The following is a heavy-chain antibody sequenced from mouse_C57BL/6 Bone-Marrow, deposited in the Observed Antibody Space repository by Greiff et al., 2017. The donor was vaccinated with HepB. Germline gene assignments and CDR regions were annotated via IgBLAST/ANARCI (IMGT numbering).Heavy chain of an antibody. D-gene: IGHD4-1*01. CDR1: GYSFTGYY. Sequence: VQLQQSGPELVKPGASVKISCKASGYSFTGYYMNWVKQSPEKSLEWIGEINPSTGGTTYNQKFKAKATLTVDKSSSTAYMQLKSLTSEDSAVYYCARLGLLAYWGQGTLVTVSA. V-gene: IGHV1-42*01. CDR3: ARLGLLAY. J-gene: IGHJ3*01. CDR2: INPSTGGT.